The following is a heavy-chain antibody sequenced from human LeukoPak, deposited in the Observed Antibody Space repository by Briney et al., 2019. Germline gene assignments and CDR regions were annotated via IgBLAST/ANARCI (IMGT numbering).Heavy chain of an antibody. D-gene: IGHD3-10*01. CDR3: AKGVLPTGFDY. V-gene: IGHV3-23*01. Sequence: QPGGSLRLSCAVSGFTFRSYDMSWVRQAPGKGLEWVSAISGSGGNTYYADSVKGRFTISRDNSKNTLYLQMNSLRAEDTAIYYCAKGVLPTGFDYWGQGTLVTVSS. CDR2: ISGSGGNT. CDR1: GFTFRSYD. J-gene: IGHJ4*02.